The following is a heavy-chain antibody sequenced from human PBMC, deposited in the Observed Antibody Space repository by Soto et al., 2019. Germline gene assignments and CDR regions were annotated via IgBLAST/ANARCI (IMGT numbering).Heavy chain of an antibody. CDR2: IWPRDSDT. V-gene: IGHV5-51*01. Sequence: GGSLKISCHASGYTFDTSWIGWGRQVPGKGLEWMGIIWPRDSDTKYNPSFEGQVTISADKSISTAYLQWSSLKASDSAIYYCARHPVDTDIRWGQGTRVTVSS. CDR1: GYTFDTSW. CDR3: ARHPVDTDIR. D-gene: IGHD5-18*01. J-gene: IGHJ4*02.